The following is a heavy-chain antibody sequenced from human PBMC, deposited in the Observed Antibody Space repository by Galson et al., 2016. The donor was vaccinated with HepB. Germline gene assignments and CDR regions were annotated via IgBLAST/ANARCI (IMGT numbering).Heavy chain of an antibody. V-gene: IGHV4-34*10. CDR2: INLNGNT. D-gene: IGHD3-10*01. CDR1: GGSLSFSS. Sequence: SQTLSLTCAVSGGSLSFSSLDWVRHVPGKGLGWLADINLNGNTNYNPSRRGRTTMPVDTSTNQFSLNLSSMPAADTAVYYCARGLFLSSPGRPYYGSANYWAGRQKDAMDVWGQGTTVTVSS. CDR3: ARGLFLSSPGRPYYGSANYWAGRQKDAMDV. J-gene: IGHJ6*02.